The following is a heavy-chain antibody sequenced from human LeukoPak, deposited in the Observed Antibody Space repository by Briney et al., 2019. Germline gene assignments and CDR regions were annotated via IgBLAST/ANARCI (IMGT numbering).Heavy chain of an antibody. D-gene: IGHD2-2*01. CDR2: ISAYNGNT. CDR3: AREGAYCSSTSCHIQNWFDP. J-gene: IGHJ5*02. Sequence: HGASVKVSCKASGYTFTSYAFRWVRQAPGQGLEWMGWISAYNGNTNYAQKFQGRVTMTTDTSTSTAYMELRSLRSADTAVYYCAREGAYCSSTSCHIQNWFDPWGQGTLVTVSS. V-gene: IGHV1-18*01. CDR1: GYTFTSYA.